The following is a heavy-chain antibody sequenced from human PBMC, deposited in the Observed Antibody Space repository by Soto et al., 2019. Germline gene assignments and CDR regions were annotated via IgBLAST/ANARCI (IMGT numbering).Heavy chain of an antibody. Sequence: NPSEXRXXTXTVGXGSXXSSRXXXXXFRQPPGKGLEWIGNIYYCGSTFYTPSLTSRLTISVDTSKHQFSLKLSSVTAADTAVYYCMLGSGWKDFDYWGQGTLVTV. CDR1: XGSXXSSRXX. V-gene: IGHV4-39*01. CDR3: MLGSGWKDFDY. CDR2: IYYCGST. J-gene: IGHJ4*02. D-gene: IGHD3-22*01.